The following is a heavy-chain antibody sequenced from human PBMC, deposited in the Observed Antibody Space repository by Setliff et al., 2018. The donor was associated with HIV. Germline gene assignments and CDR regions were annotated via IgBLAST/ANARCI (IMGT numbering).Heavy chain of an antibody. D-gene: IGHD2-8*01. V-gene: IGHV4-34*01. CDR3: ARGAPYCNHGICHLFDY. CDR2: INHSGRA. J-gene: IGHJ4*01. CDR1: GGSFSGYY. Sequence: SQTLSLTCAVYGGSFSGYYWSWIRQPAGKGLEWLGEINHSGRAKYNPSLKSRASISADTSKNQFSLRLTSVTAADTAVYYCARGAPYCNHGICHLFDYWGHGNLVTVSS.